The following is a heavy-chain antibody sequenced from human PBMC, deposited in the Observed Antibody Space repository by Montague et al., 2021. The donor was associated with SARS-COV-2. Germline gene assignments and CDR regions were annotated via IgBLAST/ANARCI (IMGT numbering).Heavy chain of an antibody. CDR1: GDSVSSNIAT. CDR2: TYYRSKWYN. V-gene: IGHV6-1*01. D-gene: IGHD2-21*02. Sequence: CAISGDSVSSNIATWNWLRQSPSRGLEWLGRTYYRSKWYNDYAVSVKSRVIINPDTSNNRISLQLTSVTPEDTAVYYCARAYCGGDCYFYWYFDLWGCGTLVTVSS. CDR3: ARAYCGGDCYFYWYFDL. J-gene: IGHJ2*01.